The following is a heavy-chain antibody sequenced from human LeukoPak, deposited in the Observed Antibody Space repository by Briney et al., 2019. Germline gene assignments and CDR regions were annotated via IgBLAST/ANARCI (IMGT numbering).Heavy chain of an antibody. V-gene: IGHV3-23*01. D-gene: IGHD4-17*01. J-gene: IGHJ3*02. CDR2: ISGSGGNT. CDR1: GFTFRNYG. Sequence: GGSLRLSCAASGFTFRNYGMSWVRQAPGKGLEWVSGISGSGGNTDYADSVKGRFTISRDNSKNTLYLQMNSLRAEDTAVYYCARATAVTTWAYAFDIWAQGTMVTVSS. CDR3: ARATAVTTWAYAFDI.